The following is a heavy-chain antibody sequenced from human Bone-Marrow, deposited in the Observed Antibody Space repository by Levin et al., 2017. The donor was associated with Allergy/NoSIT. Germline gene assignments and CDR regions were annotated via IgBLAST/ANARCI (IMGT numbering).Heavy chain of an antibody. Sequence: GGSLRLSCAASGFTFSTYNMHWLRQSPGKGLEWVAFIRHHGSEKYYADSVRGRFTVSRDNSNNTLFLEMNSLRVEDTAVYYCASYTGAGLDYWGQGTLVTVSS. V-gene: IGHV3-30*02. D-gene: IGHD2-8*02. CDR2: IRHHGSEK. CDR3: ASYTGAGLDY. CDR1: GFTFSTYN. J-gene: IGHJ4*02.